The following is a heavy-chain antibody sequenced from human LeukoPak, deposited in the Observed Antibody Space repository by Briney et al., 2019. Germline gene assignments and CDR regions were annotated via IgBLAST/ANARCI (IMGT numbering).Heavy chain of an antibody. CDR3: AKSGGGLRGCFDY. V-gene: IGHV3-23*01. D-gene: IGHD4-23*01. CDR1: GFTFSSYA. CDR2: ISGSGGST. J-gene: IGHJ4*02. Sequence: GGSLRLSCAASGFTFSSYAMSWVRQAPGKGLEWVSAISGSGGSTYYADSVQGRFTISRDNSKNTLYLQVNSLRAEDTAVYYCAKSGGGLRGCFDYWGQGTLVTVSS.